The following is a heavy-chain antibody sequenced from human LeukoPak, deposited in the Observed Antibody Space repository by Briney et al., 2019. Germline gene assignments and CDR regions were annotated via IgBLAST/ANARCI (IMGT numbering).Heavy chain of an antibody. J-gene: IGHJ4*02. V-gene: IGHV3-74*01. D-gene: IGHD1-14*01. Sequence: GGSLRLSCEASGFTFNGFWMHWVRQVPGKGLVWVARLNFDGSSTSYADSVKGRFTISRDNAKNTLYLQMNSLRAEDTAVYYCYTQTLGRGQGTLVTVSS. CDR1: GFTFNGFW. CDR3: YTQTLG. CDR2: LNFDGSST.